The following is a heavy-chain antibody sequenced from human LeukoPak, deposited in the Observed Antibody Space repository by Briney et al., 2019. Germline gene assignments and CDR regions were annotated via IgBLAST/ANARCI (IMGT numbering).Heavy chain of an antibody. CDR1: GGSISSGDYY. CDR2: IYYSGST. CDR3: AREGNYYDSSGYSFPFDY. J-gene: IGHJ4*02. D-gene: IGHD3-22*01. V-gene: IGHV4-30-4*01. Sequence: PSETLSLTCTVSGGSISSGDYYWSWIRQPPGKGLEWIGYIYYSGSTYYNPSLKSRVTISVDTSKSQFSLRLSSVTAADTAVYYCAREGNYYDSSGYSFPFDYWGQGTLVTVSS.